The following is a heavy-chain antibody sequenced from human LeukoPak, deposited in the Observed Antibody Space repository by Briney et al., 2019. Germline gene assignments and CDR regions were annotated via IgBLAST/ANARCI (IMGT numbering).Heavy chain of an antibody. J-gene: IGHJ5*02. Sequence: PSETPSLTCTVSGGSISSSSYYWGWIRQPPGKGLEWIGSIYYSGSTYYNPSLKSRVTISVDTSKNQFSLKLSSVTAADTAVYYCARDTRVHYYGSVAFDPWGQGTLVTVSS. V-gene: IGHV4-39*07. D-gene: IGHD3-10*01. CDR2: IYYSGST. CDR1: GGSISSSSYY. CDR3: ARDTRVHYYGSVAFDP.